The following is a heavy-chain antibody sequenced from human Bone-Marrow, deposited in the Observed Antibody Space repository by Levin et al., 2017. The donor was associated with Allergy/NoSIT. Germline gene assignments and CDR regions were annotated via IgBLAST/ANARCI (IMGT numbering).Heavy chain of an antibody. D-gene: IGHD4-11*01. CDR1: GFTFSSYA. CDR3: ARVTPSYSNYGWFDP. Sequence: GESLKISCAASGFTFSSYAMHWVRQAPGKGLEWVAVISYDGSNKYYADSVKGRFTISRDNSKNTLYLQMNSLRAEDTAVYYCARVTPSYSNYGWFDPWGQGTLVTVSS. V-gene: IGHV3-30-3*01. CDR2: ISYDGSNK. J-gene: IGHJ5*02.